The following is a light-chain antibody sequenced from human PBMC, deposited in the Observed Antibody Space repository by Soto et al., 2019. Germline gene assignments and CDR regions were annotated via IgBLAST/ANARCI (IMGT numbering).Light chain of an antibody. J-gene: IGKJ5*01. V-gene: IGKV3-11*01. CDR2: DAS. Sequence: EIVLTQSPATLSVSPGGRATLSCRASQNIGNKLAWYQHKPGQAPRLLIYDASNRATGIPPRFSGSGSGTDFTLTISSLEPEDFAVYYCQQRSNWPPITFGQGTRLEI. CDR3: QQRSNWPPIT. CDR1: QNIGNK.